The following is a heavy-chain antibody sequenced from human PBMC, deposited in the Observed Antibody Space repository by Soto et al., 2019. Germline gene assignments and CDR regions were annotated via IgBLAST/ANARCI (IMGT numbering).Heavy chain of an antibody. J-gene: IGHJ6*02. Sequence: VELVQSGSEVKKPGSSVKVSCKTSGGPFTSFGVNWVRQAPGQGLEWMGDIIPIFDTTNYAQKFQGRVTITADMATTTAYMELGSLRSDDTAVYFCAVGLSGSYYQNGMDVWGLGTTVIVS. V-gene: IGHV1-69*06. CDR1: GGPFTSFG. D-gene: IGHD1-26*01. CDR3: AVGLSGSYYQNGMDV. CDR2: IIPIFDTT.